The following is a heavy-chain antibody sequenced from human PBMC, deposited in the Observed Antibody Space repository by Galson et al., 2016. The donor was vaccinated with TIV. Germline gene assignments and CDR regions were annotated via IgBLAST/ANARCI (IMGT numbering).Heavy chain of an antibody. J-gene: IGHJ3*02. Sequence: CAISGDSVSSDGAAWNWVRQSPSRGLEWLGRTYYRSRWYYDYKVSVKSRITINPDTSKNQFSLQLNSVTPEDTAVYYRTRAAGKNGASCYATCETFDIWGQGTMVTVSS. CDR3: TRAAGKNGASCYATCETFDI. V-gene: IGHV6-1*01. CDR1: GDSVSSDGAA. D-gene: IGHD2-2*01. CDR2: TYYRSRWYY.